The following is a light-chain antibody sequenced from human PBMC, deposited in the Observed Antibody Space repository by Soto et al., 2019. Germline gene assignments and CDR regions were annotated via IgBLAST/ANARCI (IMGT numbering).Light chain of an antibody. CDR3: SSYISRITDRA. CDR1: SSDVGGYNL. CDR2: EVT. Sequence: QSVLTQPASVSGSPGQSITIYCTGTSSDVGGYNLVSWYQQHPGEAPKLMIYEVTNRPSGVSNRFSGSKSGNTASLTISGLQAEDEADYYCSSYISRITDRAFGGGTKLTVL. V-gene: IGLV2-14*03. J-gene: IGLJ3*02.